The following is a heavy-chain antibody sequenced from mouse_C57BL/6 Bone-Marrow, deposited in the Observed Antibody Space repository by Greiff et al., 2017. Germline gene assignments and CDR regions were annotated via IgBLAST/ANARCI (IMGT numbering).Heavy chain of an antibody. V-gene: IGHV10-1*01. J-gene: IGHJ4*01. CDR1: GFSFNTYA. D-gene: IGHD2-4*01. Sequence: EVQVVESGGGLVQPKGSLKLSCAASGFSFNTYAMNWVRQAPGKGLEWVARIRSKSNNYATYYADSVKDRFTISRDDSASMLYLQMNNLKTEDTAMYYCVRHALYDYDGGDYAMDYWGQGTSVTVSS. CDR3: VRHALYDYDGGDYAMDY. CDR2: IRSKSNNYAT.